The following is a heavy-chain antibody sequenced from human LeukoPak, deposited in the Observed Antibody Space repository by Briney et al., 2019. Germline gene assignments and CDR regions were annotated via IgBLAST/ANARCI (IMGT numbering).Heavy chain of an antibody. CDR1: GFTFSSYW. CDR3: ARDRHYYGSGSYYNLGY. D-gene: IGHD3-10*01. Sequence: PGGSLRLSCAASGFTFSSYWMSWVRQAPGKGLEWVANIKQDGSEKYYVDSVKGRFTISRDNAKNSLYLQMNSLRAEDTAVYYCARDRHYYGSGSYYNLGYWGQGTPVTVSS. V-gene: IGHV3-7*04. J-gene: IGHJ4*02. CDR2: IKQDGSEK.